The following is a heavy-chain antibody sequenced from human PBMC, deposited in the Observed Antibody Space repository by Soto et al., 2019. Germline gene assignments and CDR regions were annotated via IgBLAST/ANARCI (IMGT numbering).Heavy chain of an antibody. CDR2: IFYSGST. CDR3: ARNGTAFWSNDHTRGFFDF. Sequence: SETLSLTCAVSGDSISSSSYYWGWIRQPPGKGLEWIGSIFYSGSTSYNPSLKSRVTISVDTSKNQFSLKLNSVTAADTAVYYFARNGTAFWSNDHTRGFFDFWGQGTLVTVSS. CDR1: GDSISSSSYY. V-gene: IGHV4-39*01. D-gene: IGHD3-3*01. J-gene: IGHJ4*02.